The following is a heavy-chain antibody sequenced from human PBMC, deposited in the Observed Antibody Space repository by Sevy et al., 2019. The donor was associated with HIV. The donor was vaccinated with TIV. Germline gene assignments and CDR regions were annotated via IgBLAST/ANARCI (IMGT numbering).Heavy chain of an antibody. CDR1: GFTFSSYS. J-gene: IGHJ4*02. D-gene: IGHD1-1*01. CDR2: ISSSSSYI. CDR3: ARAMWNDPIFDY. Sequence: GSLRLSCAASGFTFSSYSMNWVRQAPGKGLEWVSSISSSSSYIYYADSVKGRFTISRDNAKNSLYLQMNSLRAEDTAVYYCARAMWNDPIFDYWGQGTLVTVSS. V-gene: IGHV3-21*01.